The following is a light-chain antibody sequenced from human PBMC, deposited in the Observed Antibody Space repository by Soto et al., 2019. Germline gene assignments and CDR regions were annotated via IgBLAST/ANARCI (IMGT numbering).Light chain of an antibody. CDR2: DTD. Sequence: QAVVTQEASFSVSPGRTVTLTCGLSSGSVSTDYYPSWYRQTPGQAXRTLIYDTDTRSSXXXXXXSGSILGNRAALTITGXXXXXXXXXXXXLYMGSGVSLFGGGTKLTVL. J-gene: IGLJ3*02. CDR1: SGSVSTDYY. CDR3: XLYMGSGVSL. V-gene: IGLV8-61*01.